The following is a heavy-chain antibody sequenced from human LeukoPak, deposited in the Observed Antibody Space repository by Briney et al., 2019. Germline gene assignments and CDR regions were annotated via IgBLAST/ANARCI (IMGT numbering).Heavy chain of an antibody. CDR2: ISAYNGNT. CDR3: ARRYCSGGSCYSGTGFHYYYYLDV. CDR1: GYTFTSYG. D-gene: IGHD2-15*01. J-gene: IGHJ6*03. Sequence: ASVKVSCKASGYTFTSYGISWVRQAPGQGLEWMGWISAYNGNTNYAQKLQGRVTMTTDTSTSTAYMELRSLRSDDTAVYYCARRYCSGGSCYSGTGFHYYYYLDVWGKGTTVTVSS. V-gene: IGHV1-18*01.